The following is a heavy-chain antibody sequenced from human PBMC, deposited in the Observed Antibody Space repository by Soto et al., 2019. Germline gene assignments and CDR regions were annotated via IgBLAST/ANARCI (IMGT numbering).Heavy chain of an antibody. CDR2: IYWDDDK. D-gene: IGHD3-22*01. V-gene: IGHV2-5*02. Sequence: QITLKESGPTLVKPTQTLTLTCIFSGFSLSTTGVGVGWIRQPPGKALEWLGIIYWDDDKRYSPSLKSRLTITKDTSKNQVVLTMTTMAPVDTATYYCAHRRHPYSDSSGFGAFEIWGQGTMVTVSS. CDR1: GFSLSTTGVG. J-gene: IGHJ3*02. CDR3: AHRRHPYSDSSGFGAFEI.